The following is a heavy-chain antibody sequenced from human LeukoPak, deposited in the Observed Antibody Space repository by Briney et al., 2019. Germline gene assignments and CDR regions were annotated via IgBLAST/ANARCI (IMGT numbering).Heavy chain of an antibody. CDR3: AREGRGTIAAAADY. CDR1: GFTFSSYS. V-gene: IGHV3-48*04. J-gene: IGHJ4*02. Sequence: GGSLRLSCAASGFTFSSYSMNWVRQAPGKGLEWVSYISSSSSTIYYADSVKGRFTISRDNAKNSLYLQMNSLRAEDTAVYYCAREGRGTIAAAADYWGQGTLVTVSS. CDR2: ISSSSSTI. D-gene: IGHD6-13*01.